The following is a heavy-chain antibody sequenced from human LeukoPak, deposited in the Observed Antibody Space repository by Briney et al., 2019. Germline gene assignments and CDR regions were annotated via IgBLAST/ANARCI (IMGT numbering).Heavy chain of an antibody. D-gene: IGHD6-13*01. CDR2: INTNNGNT. CDR3: ARMWSTATSGWNWFDP. Sequence: GASVKVSCKASGYIFTNYGITWVRQAPGQGLEWMGWINTNNGNTNYAQKFQGRVTMTRDTSISTAYMDLSSLRSDDTAMYYCARMWSTATSGWNWFDPWGQGTLVTVSS. J-gene: IGHJ5*02. V-gene: IGHV1-18*01. CDR1: GYIFTNYG.